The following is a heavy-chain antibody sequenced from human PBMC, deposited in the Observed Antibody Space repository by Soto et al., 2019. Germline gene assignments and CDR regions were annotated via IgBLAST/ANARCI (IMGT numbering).Heavy chain of an antibody. CDR1: GFSFSSFA. CDR3: AKGVELDV. D-gene: IGHD1-26*01. J-gene: IGHJ6*04. CDR2: IGDSGAST. Sequence: EVLLLESGGGLVQPGGSLRLSCEASGFSFSSFAMNWVRQAPGKGLEWVSAIGDSGASTYYADSVKGRFTISRDNSRNTLYLQLNSLRAEDPAVDYWAKGVELDVWGNGTTVTVSS. V-gene: IGHV3-23*01.